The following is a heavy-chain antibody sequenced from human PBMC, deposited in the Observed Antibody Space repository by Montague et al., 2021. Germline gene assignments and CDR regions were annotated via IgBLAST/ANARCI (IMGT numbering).Heavy chain of an antibody. D-gene: IGHD3-10*01. CDR3: AREGVGDLLFSFDS. J-gene: IGHJ4*02. V-gene: IGHV6-1*01. CDR1: GDSVSNNNAA. Sequence: CAISGDSVSNNNAAWNWIRESPSGGLEWLGRTYYRSTWYTDYAVSVKGRIAINPDTSKNQFSLRLNSVTPEDTAVYYCAREGVGDLLFSFDSWGQGTLVTVSS. CDR2: TYYRSTWYT.